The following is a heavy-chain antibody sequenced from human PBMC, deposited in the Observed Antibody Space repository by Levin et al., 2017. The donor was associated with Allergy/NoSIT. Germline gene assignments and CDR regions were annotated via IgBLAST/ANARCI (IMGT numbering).Heavy chain of an antibody. CDR1: GYIFTGYY. J-gene: IGHJ4*02. D-gene: IGHD2-2*01. CDR3: AKETSNTSGEFDY. Sequence: RASVKVSCKASGYIFTGYYIHWVRQAPGQGLEWVGRINPNSGDTIFAQKFQGRVTLTRDTSINTAYMELTELRSDDTAVYYCAKETSNTSGEFDYWGQGTLVAVSS. CDR2: INPNSGDT. V-gene: IGHV1-2*06.